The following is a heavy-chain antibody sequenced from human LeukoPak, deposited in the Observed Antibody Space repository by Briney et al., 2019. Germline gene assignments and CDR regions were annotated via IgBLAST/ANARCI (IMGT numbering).Heavy chain of an antibody. D-gene: IGHD3-22*01. V-gene: IGHV3-30*04. J-gene: IGHJ2*01. CDR3: ARDYYDNWYFDL. CDR2: ISYDGSNK. Sequence: GGSLRLSCAASGFTFSSYAMHWVRQAPGKGLEWVAVISYDGSNKYYADSVKGRFTISRDNAKNSLYLQMNSLRAEDTAVYYCARDYYDNWYFDLWGRGTLVTVSS. CDR1: GFTFSSYA.